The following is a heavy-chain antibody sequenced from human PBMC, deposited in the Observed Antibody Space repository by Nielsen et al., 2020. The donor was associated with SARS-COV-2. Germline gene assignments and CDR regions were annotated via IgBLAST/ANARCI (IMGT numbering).Heavy chain of an antibody. CDR2: INSDGSST. Sequence: VRQMPGKGLVWVSRINSDGSSTSYADSVKGRFTISRDNAKNTLYLQMNSLRAEDTAVYYCARDRYDYVWGSYGAYYFVYWGQGTLVTVSS. V-gene: IGHV3-74*01. D-gene: IGHD3-16*01. J-gene: IGHJ4*02. CDR3: ARDRYDYVWGSYGAYYFVY.